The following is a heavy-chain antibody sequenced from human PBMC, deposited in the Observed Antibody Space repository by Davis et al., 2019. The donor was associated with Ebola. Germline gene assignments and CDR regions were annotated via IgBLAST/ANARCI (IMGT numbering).Heavy chain of an antibody. CDR2: ISYDGSNK. J-gene: IGHJ6*02. Sequence: PGGSLRLSCAASGFTFSSYGMHWVRQAPGKGLEWVAVISYDGSNKYYADSVKGRFTISRDNAKNSLYLQMNSLRDEDTAVYYCARESIVLYSYGMDVWGQGTTVTVSS. D-gene: IGHD2-15*01. CDR1: GFTFSSYG. CDR3: ARESIVLYSYGMDV. V-gene: IGHV3-30*03.